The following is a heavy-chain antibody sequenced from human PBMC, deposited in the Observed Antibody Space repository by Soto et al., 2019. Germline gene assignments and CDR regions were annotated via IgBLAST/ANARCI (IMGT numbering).Heavy chain of an antibody. Sequence: GASVKVSCKASGGTFSSYAISWVRQAPGQGLEWMGGIIPIFGTANYAQKFQGRVTITADKSTSTAYMELSSLRSEDTAVYYCARVSGSGWFKGDYYGMDVWGQGTTVTVSS. D-gene: IGHD6-19*01. CDR3: ARVSGSGWFKGDYYGMDV. CDR2: IIPIFGTA. J-gene: IGHJ6*02. V-gene: IGHV1-69*06. CDR1: GGTFSSYA.